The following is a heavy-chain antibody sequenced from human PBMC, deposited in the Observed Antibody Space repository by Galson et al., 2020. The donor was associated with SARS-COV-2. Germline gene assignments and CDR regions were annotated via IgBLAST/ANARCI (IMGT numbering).Heavy chain of an antibody. CDR1: GFTFRDLN. CDR3: ARDKGSGFQMHWYFDL. D-gene: IGHD3-22*01. CDR2: IAGSGAYK. Sequence: GGSLRLSCAASGFTFRDLNMIWVRQAPGKGLEWVSSIAGSGAYKYYADSMKGRFTISRDNAKNSVYLQLNSLRDEDTAVYYCARDKGSGFQMHWYFDLWGRGTLVSVSS. V-gene: IGHV3-21*01. J-gene: IGHJ2*01.